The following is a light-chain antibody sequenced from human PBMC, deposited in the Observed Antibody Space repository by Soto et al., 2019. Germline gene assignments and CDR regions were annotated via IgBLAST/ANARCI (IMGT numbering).Light chain of an antibody. Sequence: DIPMTQSPSSLSASVGDRVTITCRASQSISSYLNWYLQKPGKAPKLLIYAASSLQSGVPSRFSGSGSGTDFTLTISSLQPEDFATYYCQQSYSTPLWTFGQGTKVEIK. V-gene: IGKV1-39*01. J-gene: IGKJ1*01. CDR1: QSISSY. CDR3: QQSYSTPLWT. CDR2: AAS.